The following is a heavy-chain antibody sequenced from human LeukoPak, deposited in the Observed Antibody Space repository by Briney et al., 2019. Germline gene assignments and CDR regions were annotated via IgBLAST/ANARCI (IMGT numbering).Heavy chain of an antibody. CDR2: IYSSGST. J-gene: IGHJ4*02. Sequence: SETLSLTCSVSGASISSGSNYWGWIRQPPGKTLEWIGSIYSSGSTYYNSSLQSRVIIIIDTPKNHFSLTLSSVTAADTALYYCASTSPKYYYESSGYSSLFDNWGQGTLVTVSS. D-gene: IGHD3-22*01. CDR3: ASTSPKYYYESSGYSSLFDN. CDR1: GASISSGSNY. V-gene: IGHV4-39*07.